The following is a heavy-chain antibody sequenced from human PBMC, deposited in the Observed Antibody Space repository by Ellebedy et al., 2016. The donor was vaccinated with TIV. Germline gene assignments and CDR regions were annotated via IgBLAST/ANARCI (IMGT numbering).Heavy chain of an antibody. CDR3: ARVVSLWGWFDP. CDR2: ISGSGGST. Sequence: GGSLRLSXAASGFTFSSYAMSWVRQTPGKGLEWVSAISGSGGSTYYADSVKGRFTISRDNSKNTLYLQMNSLRAEDTAVYYCARVVSLWGWFDPWGQGTLVTVSS. V-gene: IGHV3-23*01. D-gene: IGHD3-16*01. CDR1: GFTFSSYA. J-gene: IGHJ5*02.